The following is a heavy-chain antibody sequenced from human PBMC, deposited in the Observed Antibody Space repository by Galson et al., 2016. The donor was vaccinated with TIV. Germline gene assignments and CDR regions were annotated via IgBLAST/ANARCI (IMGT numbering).Heavy chain of an antibody. Sequence: SLRLSCAASGFTFDAYDMNWVRQAPGEGLEWVSGINWNGGSTGYADSVKGRFTISRDNAKNSLYLQMNSLRAEDTALYHCARLRSCGGDCYYFDYWGQGTLVTVAS. CDR1: GFTFDAYD. CDR3: ARLRSCGGDCYYFDY. D-gene: IGHD2-21*02. CDR2: INWNGGST. V-gene: IGHV3-20*01. J-gene: IGHJ4*02.